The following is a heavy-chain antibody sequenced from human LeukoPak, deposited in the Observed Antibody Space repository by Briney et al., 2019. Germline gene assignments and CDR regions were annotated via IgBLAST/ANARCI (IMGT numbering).Heavy chain of an antibody. J-gene: IGHJ4*02. D-gene: IGHD3-10*01. V-gene: IGHV1-18*01. Sequence: ASVTVSCKASGYTFTSYGISWVRQAPGQGLEWMGWISAYNGNTNYAQKLQGRVTMTTDTSTSTAYMELRSLRSDDTAVYYCARERSLLFGELYIFDYWGQGTLVTVSS. CDR2: ISAYNGNT. CDR3: ARERSLLFGELYIFDY. CDR1: GYTFTSYG.